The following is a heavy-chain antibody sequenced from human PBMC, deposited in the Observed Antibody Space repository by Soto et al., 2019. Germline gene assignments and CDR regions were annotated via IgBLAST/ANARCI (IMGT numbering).Heavy chain of an antibody. CDR1: GCTFSSYG. CDR2: ISYDGSNK. V-gene: IGHV3-30*18. CDR3: AKDQGDHTGELGDIVATIDY. J-gene: IGHJ4*02. Sequence: QVQLVESGGGVVQPGWSLRLSCEASGCTFSSYGMHWVRQAPGKGLEWVAVISYDGSNKYYADSVKGRFTISRDNSKNTLYLQMNSLRAEDTAVYYCAKDQGDHTGELGDIVATIDYWGQGTLVTVSS. D-gene: IGHD5-12*01.